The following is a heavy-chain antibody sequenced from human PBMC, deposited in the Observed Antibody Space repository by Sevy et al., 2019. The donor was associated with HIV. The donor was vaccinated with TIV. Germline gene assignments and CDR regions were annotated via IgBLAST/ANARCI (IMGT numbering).Heavy chain of an antibody. D-gene: IGHD2-21*02. CDR2: IWYDGSNK. CDR1: GFTFSSYG. V-gene: IGHV3-33*01. J-gene: IGHJ4*02. CDR3: ARDWTSYCGGDCYSDY. Sequence: WGSLRLSCAASGFTFSSYGMHWVRQAPGKGLEWVAVIWYDGSNKYYADSVKGRFTISRDKSKNTLYLQMNSLRAEDTAVYYCARDWTSYCGGDCYSDYWGQGTLVTVSS.